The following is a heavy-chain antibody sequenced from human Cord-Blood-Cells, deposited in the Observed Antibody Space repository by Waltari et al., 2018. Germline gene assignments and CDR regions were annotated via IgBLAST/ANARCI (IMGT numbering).Heavy chain of an antibody. Sequence: EVQLVESGGGLIQPGGSLRFSCAAPGFTVGSNDMSWVRQAQGKGLEWVSVIYSGGNTYYADSVKGRFTISRDNSKNTLYLQMNSLRAEDTAVYYCARVPPDYGGNSYYFDYWGQGTLVTVSS. CDR2: IYSGGNT. CDR3: ARVPPDYGGNSYYFDY. D-gene: IGHD4-17*01. J-gene: IGHJ4*02. CDR1: GFTVGSND. V-gene: IGHV3-53*01.